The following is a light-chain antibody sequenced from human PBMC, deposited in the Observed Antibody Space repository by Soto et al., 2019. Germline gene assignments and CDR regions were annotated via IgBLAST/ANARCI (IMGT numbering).Light chain of an antibody. Sequence: QSALTRPRSVSGSPGQSLTISCTGTSSDVGGYNYVSWYQQHPGKAPKLMIYDVTKRPSGVPDRFSGSKSGNTASLTISGLQADDEADYYCCSHAGSYTYVFGTGTKVTVL. CDR2: DVT. J-gene: IGLJ1*01. CDR3: CSHAGSYTYV. CDR1: SSDVGGYNY. V-gene: IGLV2-11*01.